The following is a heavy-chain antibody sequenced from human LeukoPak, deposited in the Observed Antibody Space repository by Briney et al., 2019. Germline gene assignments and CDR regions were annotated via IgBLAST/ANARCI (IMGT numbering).Heavy chain of an antibody. J-gene: IGHJ6*02. CDR3: AKDKVAAAGVRRGYYYYYYGMDV. V-gene: IGHV3-43*02. CDR1: GFTFDDYA. D-gene: IGHD6-13*01. Sequence: GGSLRLSCAASGFTFDDYAMHWVRQAPGKGLEWVSLISGDGGSTYYADSVKGRFTISRDNSKNSLYLQMNSLRTEDTALYYCAKDKVAAAGVRRGYYYYYYGMDVWGQGTTVTVSS. CDR2: ISGDGGST.